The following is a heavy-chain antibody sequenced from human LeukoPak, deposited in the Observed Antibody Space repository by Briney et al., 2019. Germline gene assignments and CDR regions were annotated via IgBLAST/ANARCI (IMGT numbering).Heavy chain of an antibody. CDR2: IYYSGTT. Sequence: PSETLSLTCTVSGDSITTGRYYWGWIRQPPGKGLEWIGSIYYSGTTYYNPSLKSRVTMSVDTSKNQFSLKLSSVTAADPAVYYCARHSSIAARLFWFDPWGQGTLVTVSS. V-gene: IGHV4-39*01. CDR3: ARHSSIAARLFWFDP. CDR1: GDSITTGRYY. D-gene: IGHD6-6*01. J-gene: IGHJ5*02.